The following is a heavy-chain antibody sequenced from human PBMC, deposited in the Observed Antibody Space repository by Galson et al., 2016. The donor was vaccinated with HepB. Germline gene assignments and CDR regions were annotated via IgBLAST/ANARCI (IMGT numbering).Heavy chain of an antibody. CDR3: AGGFLGGSFEI. CDR2: IYSNGNT. Sequence: TLSLTCSISGGSVSSPNHYWSWFRQKLGKTLEWIGYIYSNGNTGYAPSLRGRTTISLGTSKNGLSMKMTSVTAADTAVYFCAGGFLGGSFEIWGQGAVVLVSS. D-gene: IGHD3-16*01. V-gene: IGHV4-31*03. J-gene: IGHJ3*02. CDR1: GGSVSSPNHY.